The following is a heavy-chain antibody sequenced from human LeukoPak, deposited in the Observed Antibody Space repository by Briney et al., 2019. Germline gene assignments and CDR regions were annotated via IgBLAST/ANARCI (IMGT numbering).Heavy chain of an antibody. CDR1: GFTFSSYW. V-gene: IGHV3-21*01. Sequence: GGSLRLSCATSGFTFSSYWMSWVRQAPGKGLEWVSSISSSRSYIYYADSVKGRFTISRDNAKNSLYLQMNSLRAEDTAVYYCTRDQRTGYYDSSGYRGGSDYWGQGTLVTVSS. CDR2: ISSSRSYI. CDR3: TRDQRTGYYDSSGYRGGSDY. J-gene: IGHJ4*02. D-gene: IGHD3-22*01.